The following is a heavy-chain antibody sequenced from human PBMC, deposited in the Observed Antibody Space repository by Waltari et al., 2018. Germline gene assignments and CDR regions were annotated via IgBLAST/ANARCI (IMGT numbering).Heavy chain of an antibody. CDR1: GGSFSGYY. CDR3: ARGTGYAFDY. D-gene: IGHD1-1*01. V-gene: IGHV4-34*01. CDR2: ISHSGST. J-gene: IGHJ4*02. Sequence: QVQLQQWGAGLLKSSETLSLTCAVYGGSFSGYYWSWIRQPPGKGLEWVGEISHSGSTNDNPSLKSRVTISLDTSKNQFSLKLSSVTAADTAVYYCARGTGYAFDYWGQGTLVTVSS.